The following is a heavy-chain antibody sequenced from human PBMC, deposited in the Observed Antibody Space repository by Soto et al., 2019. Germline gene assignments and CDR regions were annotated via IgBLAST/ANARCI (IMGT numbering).Heavy chain of an antibody. CDR2: ISGSGGST. Sequence: GGSLRLSCAASGFTFSSYAMSWVRQAPGKGLEWVSAISGSGGSTCYADSVKGRFTISRDNSKNTLYLQMNSLRAEDTAVYYCAKRFVDWAQNYYFDYWGQGTLVTVSS. V-gene: IGHV3-23*01. CDR3: AKRFVDWAQNYYFDY. D-gene: IGHD2-21*01. CDR1: GFTFSSYA. J-gene: IGHJ4*02.